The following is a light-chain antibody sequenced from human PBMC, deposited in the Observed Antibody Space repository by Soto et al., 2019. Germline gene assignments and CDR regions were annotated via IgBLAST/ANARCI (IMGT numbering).Light chain of an antibody. CDR3: QHYDTYSGT. J-gene: IGKJ3*01. CDR1: QSISSW. CDR2: RAS. V-gene: IGKV1-5*03. Sequence: DIQMTQSPSTLSASVEDRVTITCRASQSISSWLAWYQQKPGKAPKLLIYRASSLESGVPPRFSGSGSGAEFTLTISSLQPDDFATYYCQHYDTYSGTFGPGTEVDIK.